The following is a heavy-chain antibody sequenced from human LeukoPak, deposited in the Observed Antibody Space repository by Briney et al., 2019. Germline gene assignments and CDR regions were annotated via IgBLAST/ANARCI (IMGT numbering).Heavy chain of an antibody. V-gene: IGHV3-30-3*01. CDR2: ISYDGSNK. D-gene: IGHD2-2*01. J-gene: IGHJ6*02. Sequence: GGSLRLSCAASGFTFSSYAMHWVRQAPGKGLEWVAVISYDGSNKYYAGSVKGRFTISRDNSKNTLHLQMNSLRAEDTAVYYCARGPLYCSSTSCYSGYGMDVWGQGTTVTVSS. CDR3: ARGPLYCSSTSCYSGYGMDV. CDR1: GFTFSSYA.